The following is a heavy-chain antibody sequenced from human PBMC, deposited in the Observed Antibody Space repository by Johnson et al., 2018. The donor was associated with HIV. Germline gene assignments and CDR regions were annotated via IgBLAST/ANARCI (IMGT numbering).Heavy chain of an antibody. V-gene: IGHV3-30*02. CDR3: AKDVGNYWPDSFDI. D-gene: IGHD3-22*01. CDR2: LRYEGSNK. CDR1: GFTFSSYG. J-gene: IGHJ3*02. Sequence: QMLLVESGGGVVQPGRSLRLSCAASGFTFSSYGMHWVRQAPGKGLEWVAFLRYEGSNKYYADSVQGRFTISRDKSENTLYLQMNSLRDEDTAVYYCAKDVGNYWPDSFDIWGQGTMVTVSS.